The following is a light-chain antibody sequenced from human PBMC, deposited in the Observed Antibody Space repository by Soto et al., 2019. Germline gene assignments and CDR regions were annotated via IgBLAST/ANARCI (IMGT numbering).Light chain of an antibody. Sequence: EIVLTQSPATLSLSPGEGATLSCRASQSVGNNYLAWYQQKPGQAPRLLIYTASSRATGIPDRFSGGGSGTDFTLTISRLEPEDFAVYYCQQFSSYPLTFGGGTKVDI. V-gene: IGKV3-20*01. CDR3: QQFSSYPLT. J-gene: IGKJ4*01. CDR1: QSVGNNY. CDR2: TAS.